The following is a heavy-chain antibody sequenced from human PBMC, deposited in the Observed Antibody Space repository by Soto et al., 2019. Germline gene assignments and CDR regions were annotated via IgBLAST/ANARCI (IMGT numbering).Heavy chain of an antibody. Sequence: QVQLVQSGAEVKKPGASVKVSCKASGYTFTSYGISWVRQAPGQGLEWMGWISAYNGNTNYAQKLQGRVTMTTDTSTSTAYMELRSLRSDDTAVYYCARSRKTVRIYRYYSGPLTGPVDWFDPWGQGTLVTVSS. J-gene: IGHJ5*02. CDR1: GYTFTSYG. CDR2: ISAYNGNT. CDR3: ARSRKTVRIYRYYSGPLTGPVDWFDP. V-gene: IGHV1-18*01. D-gene: IGHD3-9*01.